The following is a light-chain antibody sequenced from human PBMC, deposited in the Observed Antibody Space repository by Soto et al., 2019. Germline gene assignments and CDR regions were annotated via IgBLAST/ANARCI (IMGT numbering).Light chain of an antibody. Sequence: QSALTQPASVSGSPGQSITISCTGTSNDIGTYNLVSWYQQHPEKAPKLMIYEGSERPSGVSNRFSGSKSGNTASLTISGLRAEDEAYYYCCSYAGSGTYVFGTGTKLTVL. CDR1: SNDIGTYNL. CDR2: EGS. V-gene: IGLV2-23*01. J-gene: IGLJ1*01. CDR3: CSYAGSGTYV.